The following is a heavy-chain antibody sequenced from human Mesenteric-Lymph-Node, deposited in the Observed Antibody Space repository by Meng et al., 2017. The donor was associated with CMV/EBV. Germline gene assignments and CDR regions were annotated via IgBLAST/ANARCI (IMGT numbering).Heavy chain of an antibody. CDR1: GFTFSSYS. Sequence: GGSLRLSCAAYGFTFSSYSMNWVRQAPGKGLEWVSSISSSISYIYYSDSVKGRFHISRDNAKNSLYLQMNSLRAEDTAVYYCASQSPLPSSAVYWGQGTLVTVSS. CDR2: ISSSISYI. D-gene: IGHD3-22*01. V-gene: IGHV3-21*01. CDR3: ASQSPLPSSAVY. J-gene: IGHJ4*02.